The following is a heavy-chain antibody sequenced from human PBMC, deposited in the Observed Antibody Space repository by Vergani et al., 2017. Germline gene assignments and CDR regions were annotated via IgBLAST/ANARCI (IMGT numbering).Heavy chain of an antibody. CDR1: GFTFSSYS. CDR2: ISSSSSYI. CDR3: ARETCSGGSCYSYYYYGMDV. D-gene: IGHD2-15*01. J-gene: IGHJ6*02. V-gene: IGHV3-21*01. Sequence: EVQLVESGGGLVKPGGSLRLSCAASGFTFSSYSMNWVRQAPGKGLEWVSSISSSSSYIYYADSVKGRFTISRDNAKNSLYLQMNSLRAEDTAVYYCARETCSGGSCYSYYYYGMDVWGQGTTVTVSS.